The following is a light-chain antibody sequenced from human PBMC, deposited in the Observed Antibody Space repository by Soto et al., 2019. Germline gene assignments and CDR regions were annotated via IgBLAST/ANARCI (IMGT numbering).Light chain of an antibody. V-gene: IGKV3-20*01. J-gene: IGKJ4*01. Sequence: VMTQSPVTLSVSPGETATLSCKASQNILRTLAWYQQKPGQPPRLLIYGASSRATGIPDRFSGSGSGTDFTLTISRLEPEDFAVYHCQQYSSSPLTFGGGTKVDIK. CDR1: QNILRT. CDR3: QQYSSSPLT. CDR2: GAS.